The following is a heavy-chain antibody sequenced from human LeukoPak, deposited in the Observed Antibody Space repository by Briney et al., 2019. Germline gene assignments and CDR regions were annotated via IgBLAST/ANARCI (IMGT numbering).Heavy chain of an antibody. D-gene: IGHD1-26*01. Sequence: PGGSLRLSCAASGFTVSSNYMSWVRQAPGKGLEWVSVIYSGGSTYYADSVKGRFTISRDNSKNTLYLQMNSLRAEDTAVYYCARDRLRNPNIVGPYPYYYYGMDVWGQGTTVTVSS. J-gene: IGHJ6*02. V-gene: IGHV3-53*01. CDR3: ARDRLRNPNIVGPYPYYYYGMDV. CDR1: GFTVSSNY. CDR2: IYSGGST.